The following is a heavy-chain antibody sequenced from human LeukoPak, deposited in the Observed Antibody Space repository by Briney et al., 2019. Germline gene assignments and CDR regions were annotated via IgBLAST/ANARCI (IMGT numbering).Heavy chain of an antibody. J-gene: IGHJ6*02. CDR1: GESFSGYY. CDR2: LYESGST. D-gene: IGHD3/OR15-3a*01. V-gene: IGHV4-34*01. Sequence: SETLSLPCGLSGESFSGYYWRGMRESPGKGVECIGDLYESGSTDHKLALMSQVTISLDTPQNQCSLHLRPMTAEDPAISYCAKVGGLNSRGFMIFFGLGGYYSGIDVWRQGTTVSVPS. CDR3: AKVGGLNSRGFMIFFGLGGYYSGIDV.